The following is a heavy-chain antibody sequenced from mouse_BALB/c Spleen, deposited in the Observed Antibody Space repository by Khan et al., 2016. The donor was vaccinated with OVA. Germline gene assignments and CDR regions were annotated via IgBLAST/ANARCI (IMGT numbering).Heavy chain of an antibody. Sequence: EVELVESGGDFVRPGGSLKLSCAASGFTFSTYGMSWVRQTPDKRLAWVATISTGGAYTYYPDSVKGRFTIPRDNAKHTLYLQLSRLRSEDTAIYYCARLAYYYNSEGFAYWGQGTLVTVSA. CDR2: ISTGGAYT. J-gene: IGHJ3*01. CDR3: ARLAYYYNSEGFAY. CDR1: GFTFSTYG. V-gene: IGHV5-6*01. D-gene: IGHD1-1*01.